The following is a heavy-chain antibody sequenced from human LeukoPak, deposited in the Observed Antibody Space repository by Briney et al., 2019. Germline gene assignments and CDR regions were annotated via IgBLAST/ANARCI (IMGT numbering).Heavy chain of an antibody. CDR3: ARADPYGDPRNFDY. V-gene: IGHV4-34*01. Sequence: PSETLSLTCAVYGGSFSGYYWSWIRQPPGKGLEWIGEINHSGSTNYNPSLKSRVTIPVDTSKNQFSLKLSSVTAADTAVYYCARADPYGDPRNFDYWGQGTLVTVSS. CDR2: INHSGST. CDR1: GGSFSGYY. D-gene: IGHD4-17*01. J-gene: IGHJ4*02.